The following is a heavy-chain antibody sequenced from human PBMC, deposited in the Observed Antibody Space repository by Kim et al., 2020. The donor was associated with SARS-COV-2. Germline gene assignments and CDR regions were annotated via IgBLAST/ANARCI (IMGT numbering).Heavy chain of an antibody. Sequence: GGSLRLSCAASGFTLNNFQMNWIRQAPGKGLEWLSYMTSTGAVIHYADSVKGRFIISRDNSKNSLSLQIYNVRAEDTAIYYCATSYYDNRRFHHEAFD. V-gene: IGHV3-11*01. CDR1: GFTLNNFQ. CDR3: ATSYYDNRRFHHEAFD. J-gene: IGHJ3*01. D-gene: IGHD3-22*01. CDR2: MTSTGAVI.